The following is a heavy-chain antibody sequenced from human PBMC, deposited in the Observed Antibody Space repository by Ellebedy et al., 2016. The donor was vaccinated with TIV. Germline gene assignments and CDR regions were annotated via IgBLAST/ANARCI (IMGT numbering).Heavy chain of an antibody. D-gene: IGHD3-10*01. CDR1: GGSFSGYY. Sequence: MPSETLSLTCAVYGGSFSGYYWSWIRQPPGKGLEWLGEINHSGSTNYNPSLKSRVIVSVATSKNQFSLKLRYVTAADTAVYFCARKGTNRVRGAKHWFDPWGQGTLVTVSS. V-gene: IGHV4-34*01. J-gene: IGHJ5*02. CDR2: INHSGST. CDR3: ARKGTNRVRGAKHWFDP.